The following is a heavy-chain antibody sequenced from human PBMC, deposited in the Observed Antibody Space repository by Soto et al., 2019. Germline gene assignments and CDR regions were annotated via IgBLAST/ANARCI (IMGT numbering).Heavy chain of an antibody. J-gene: IGHJ4*02. CDR2: IHHSGST. CDR1: SASIISEQR. D-gene: IGHD6-19*01. V-gene: IGHV4-4*02. Sequence: QMQLQESGPGLVKPSETLSLTCAVSSASIISEQRWSWVRQPPGKGLEWIGEIHHSGSTNNNPSRRGRFTMSVDKSMNQLSLNLHSVTAADTAVYYCARSFGWYAIDQWGQGTLVIVSS. CDR3: ARSFGWYAIDQ.